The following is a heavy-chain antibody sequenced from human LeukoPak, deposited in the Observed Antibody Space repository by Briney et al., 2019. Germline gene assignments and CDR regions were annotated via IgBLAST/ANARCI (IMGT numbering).Heavy chain of an antibody. V-gene: IGHV3-23*01. Sequence: PGGSLRLSCAASGFTFSNYAMSWVRQAPGKGLEWVSAITGSGGSTYYADSVKGRFTISRDNSKNTLYLQMNSLRAEDTAVYYCGRGYSYGYYYYGMDVRGQGTTVTVSS. CDR3: GRGYSYGYYYYGMDV. D-gene: IGHD5-18*01. CDR1: GFTFSNYA. J-gene: IGHJ6*02. CDR2: ITGSGGST.